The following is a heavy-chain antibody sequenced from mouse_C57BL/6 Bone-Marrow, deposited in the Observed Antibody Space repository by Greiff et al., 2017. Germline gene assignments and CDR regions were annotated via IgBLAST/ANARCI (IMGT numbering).Heavy chain of an antibody. D-gene: IGHD1-1*01. Sequence: EVKLVESGGGLVKPGGSLKLSCAASGFTFSSYAMSWVRQTPEKRLEWVATISDGGSYTYYPANVKGRFTISRDNAKNNLYLQMSHLKSEDTAMYYCARVFYYYGRSFDYWGQGTTLTVSS. CDR3: ARVFYYYGRSFDY. CDR1: GFTFSSYA. J-gene: IGHJ2*01. CDR2: ISDGGSYT. V-gene: IGHV5-4*03.